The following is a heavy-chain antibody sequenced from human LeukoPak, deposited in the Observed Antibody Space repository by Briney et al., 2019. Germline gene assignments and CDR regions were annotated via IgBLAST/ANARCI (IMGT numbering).Heavy chain of an antibody. V-gene: IGHV3-15*01. Sequence: GGSLRLFCAASGFTFSNAWMSWVRQAPGKGLEWVGRIKSKTDGGTTDYAAPVKGRFTISRDDSKNTLYLQMNSLKTEDTAVYYCTTDLGRIVGAPQWGQGTLVTVSS. J-gene: IGHJ4*02. CDR2: IKSKTDGGTT. D-gene: IGHD1-26*01. CDR1: GFTFSNAW. CDR3: TTDLGRIVGAPQ.